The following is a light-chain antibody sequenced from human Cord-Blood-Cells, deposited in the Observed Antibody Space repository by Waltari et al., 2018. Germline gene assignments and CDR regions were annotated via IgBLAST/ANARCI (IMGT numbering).Light chain of an antibody. Sequence: EIVMTQSPATLSVSPGERATLSCRASQSVSSNLAWYQQKPGQAPRLLIYGASTRATGIPSRFSGSGSGTDFTLTISSLQPEDFATYYCQQSYSTRGFGQGTKLEIK. J-gene: IGKJ2*03. V-gene: IGKV3-15*01. CDR1: QSVSSN. CDR3: QQSYSTRG. CDR2: GAS.